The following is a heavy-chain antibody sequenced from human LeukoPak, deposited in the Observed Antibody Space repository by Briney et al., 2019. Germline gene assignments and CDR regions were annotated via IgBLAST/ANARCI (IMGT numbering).Heavy chain of an antibody. Sequence: ASVKVSCKASGYTFTSYDINWVRQATGQGLKWMGWMNPNSGNTGYAQKFQGRVTMTRNTSISTAYMELSSLRSEDTAVYYCARGSSSGWFEYFQHWGQGTLATVSS. CDR2: MNPNSGNT. CDR3: ARGSSSGWFEYFQH. CDR1: GYTFTSYD. D-gene: IGHD6-19*01. J-gene: IGHJ1*01. V-gene: IGHV1-8*01.